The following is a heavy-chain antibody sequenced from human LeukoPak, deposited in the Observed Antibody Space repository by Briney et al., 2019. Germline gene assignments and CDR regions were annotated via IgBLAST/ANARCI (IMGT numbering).Heavy chain of an antibody. J-gene: IGHJ4*01. D-gene: IGHD4-17*01. V-gene: IGHV4-34*01. CDR3: ARVTQTDYDFDY. CDR2: INHSGST. Sequence: KPSETLSLTCAVYGGSFSGYYWSWIRQPPGKGLEWIGEINHSGSTNYNPSLKSRVTISVDTSKNQFSLKLSSVTAADTAVYYCARVTQTDYDFDYWGQGTLVTVSS. CDR1: GGSFSGYY.